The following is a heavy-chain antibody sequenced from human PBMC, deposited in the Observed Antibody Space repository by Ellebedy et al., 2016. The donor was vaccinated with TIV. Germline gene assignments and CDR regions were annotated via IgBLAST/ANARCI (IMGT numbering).Heavy chain of an antibody. J-gene: IGHJ6*03. V-gene: IGHV3-11*01. CDR3: ARPAYSGSYFMDV. CDR2: ISSSGSTI. Sequence: GESLKISXAASGFTFSDYYMSWIRQAPGKGLEWVSYISSSGSTIYYADSVKGRFTISRDNAKNSLYLQMNSLRAEDTAVYYCARPAYSGSYFMDVWGKGTTVTVSS. D-gene: IGHD1-26*01. CDR1: GFTFSDYY.